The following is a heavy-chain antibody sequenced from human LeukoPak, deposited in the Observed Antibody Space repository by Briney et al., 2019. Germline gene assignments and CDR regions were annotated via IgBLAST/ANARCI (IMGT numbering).Heavy chain of an antibody. J-gene: IGHJ4*02. D-gene: IGHD2-15*01. Sequence: LETLSLTCTVSGFSISSAYYWGWIRQPPGKGLECIGIIHHSGSTFYNPSLNNRLTISIDTSKTQFSLKLTSVTAADTAVYYCARVTLLPTHIDYWGQGTLVTVSS. V-gene: IGHV4-38-2*02. CDR2: IHHSGST. CDR1: GFSISSAYY. CDR3: ARVTLLPTHIDY.